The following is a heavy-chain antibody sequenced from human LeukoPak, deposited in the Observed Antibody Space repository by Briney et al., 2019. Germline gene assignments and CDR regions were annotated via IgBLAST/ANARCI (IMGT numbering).Heavy chain of an antibody. CDR3: ARGRVVVTAILNRFDP. CDR1: GGTFSSYA. J-gene: IGHJ5*02. CDR2: IIPIFGTA. D-gene: IGHD2-21*02. V-gene: IGHV1-69*13. Sequence: GASVKVSCKASGGTFSSYAISWVRQAPGQGLEWMGGIIPIFGTANYAQKFQGRVTITADESTSTAYMELSSLRSEDTAVYYCARGRVVVTAILNRFDPWGQGTLVTVSS.